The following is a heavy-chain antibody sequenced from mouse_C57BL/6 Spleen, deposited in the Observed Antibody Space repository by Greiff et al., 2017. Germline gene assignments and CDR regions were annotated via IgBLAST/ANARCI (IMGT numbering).Heavy chain of an antibody. CDR3: ARSRYGNSAWFAY. CDR2: ISNKANGYTT. CDR1: GFTFTDYY. J-gene: IGHJ3*01. Sequence: DVQLVESGGGLVQPGGSLSLSCAASGFTFTDYYMSWVRQPPGKALEWLGFISNKANGYTTEYSASVKGLFTLSRANSQTILYLQMKALRAEDSATDYCARSRYGNSAWFAYWGQGTLVTVSA. D-gene: IGHD2-1*01. V-gene: IGHV7-3*01.